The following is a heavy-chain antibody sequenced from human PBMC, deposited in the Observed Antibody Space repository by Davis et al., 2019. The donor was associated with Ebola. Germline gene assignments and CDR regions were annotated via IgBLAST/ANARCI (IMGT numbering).Heavy chain of an antibody. D-gene: IGHD5-24*01. CDR1: GGSISSGGYS. CDR3: ARAYGDGY. V-gene: IGHV4-30-2*01. Sequence: LRLSCAVSGGSISSGGYSWSWIRQPPGKGLEWIGYIYHSGSTYYNPSLKSRVTISVDTSKNQFSLKLSSVTAADTAVYYCARAYGDGYWGQGTLVTVSS. J-gene: IGHJ4*02. CDR2: IYHSGST.